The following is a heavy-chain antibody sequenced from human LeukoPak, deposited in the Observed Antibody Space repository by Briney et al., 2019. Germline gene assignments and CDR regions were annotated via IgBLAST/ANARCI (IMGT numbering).Heavy chain of an antibody. V-gene: IGHV3-53*01. D-gene: IGHD6-19*01. J-gene: IGHJ4*02. CDR2: IYSGGGT. CDR3: AKAGYSSGWRNFDS. CDR1: GFTVSNNY. Sequence: AGGSLRLSCAASGFTVSNNYMSWVRQAPGKGLEWVSIIYSGGGTFYADSVKGRFTISRDSSKNTLYLQMNSLRAEDTAVYYCAKAGYSSGWRNFDSWGQGTLVTVSS.